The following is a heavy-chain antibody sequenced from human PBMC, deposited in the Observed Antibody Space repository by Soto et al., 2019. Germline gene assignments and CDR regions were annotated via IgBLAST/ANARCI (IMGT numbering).Heavy chain of an antibody. CDR2: IYNSGST. V-gene: IGHV4-30-4*01. CDR3: ARGAPVLPGIDV. Sequence: SETLSLTCTVSGDSISSGHYYWSWVRQPPGKGLEWIGYIYNSGSTYYNPSLKSRITISEDTSKNQFSLELRSVTAADTAIYYCARGAPVLPGIDVWGQGTTVTFSS. D-gene: IGHD2-8*02. CDR1: GDSISSGHYY. J-gene: IGHJ6*02.